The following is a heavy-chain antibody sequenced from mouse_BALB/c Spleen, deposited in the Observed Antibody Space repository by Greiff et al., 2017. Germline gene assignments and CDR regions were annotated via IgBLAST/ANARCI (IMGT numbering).Heavy chain of an antibody. J-gene: IGHJ4*01. V-gene: IGHV8-11*01. CDR2: IWWNDNK. Sequence: QVTLKESGPGILQPSQTLSLTCSFSGFSLSTYGIGVGWIRQPSGKGLEWLAHIWWNDNKYYNTALKSRLTISKDTSNNQVFLKIASVDTADTATYYCARMNGNYGGGAMDYWGQGTSVTVSS. CDR1: GFSLSTYGIG. CDR3: ARMNGNYGGGAMDY. D-gene: IGHD2-1*01.